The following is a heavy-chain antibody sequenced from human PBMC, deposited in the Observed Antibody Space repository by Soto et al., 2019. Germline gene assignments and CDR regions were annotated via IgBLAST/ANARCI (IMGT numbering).Heavy chain of an antibody. Sequence: QVQLVESGGGVVQPGRSLRLSCAASGFTFSSYGMHWVRQAPGTVLECVPVIWYDGSNKYYADSVKGRFTISRDNAKHALYLQMNSLRAEDTAVYYCARDAGGGEGSFDSWGQGTMVTVSS. CDR3: ARDAGGGEGSFDS. CDR1: GFTFSSYG. CDR2: IWYDGSNK. J-gene: IGHJ3*02. V-gene: IGHV3-33*01. D-gene: IGHD4-17*01.